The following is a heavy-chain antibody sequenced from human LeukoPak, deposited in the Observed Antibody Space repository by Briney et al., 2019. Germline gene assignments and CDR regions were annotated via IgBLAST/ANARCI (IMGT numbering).Heavy chain of an antibody. CDR3: AKGIQNCSSTTCYGEDY. V-gene: IGHV3-23*01. CDR2: ISGSGGRT. CDR1: GFTFSSYA. Sequence: GGSLRLSCAASGFTFSSYAMSWVRQAPGGGLEWVSSISGSGGRTYDADSVKGRFTISRDDSKNTLNLLMNSLRAEDTAVYYCAKGIQNCSSTTCYGEDYWGQGTLVTVSS. J-gene: IGHJ4*02. D-gene: IGHD2-2*01.